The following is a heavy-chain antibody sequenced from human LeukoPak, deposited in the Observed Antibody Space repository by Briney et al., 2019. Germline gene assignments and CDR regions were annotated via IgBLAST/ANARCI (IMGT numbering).Heavy chain of an antibody. Sequence: PSETLSLTCTASGGSISSGSYFWSWIRQPAGKGLEWIGRIYTSGSTNYNPSLKSRVTISVDTSKNQFSLKLSSVTAADTAVYYCASDRIEVDAFDIWGQGTMVTVSS. CDR3: ASDRIEVDAFDI. J-gene: IGHJ3*02. D-gene: IGHD2/OR15-2a*01. CDR2: IYTSGST. CDR1: GGSISSGSYF. V-gene: IGHV4-61*02.